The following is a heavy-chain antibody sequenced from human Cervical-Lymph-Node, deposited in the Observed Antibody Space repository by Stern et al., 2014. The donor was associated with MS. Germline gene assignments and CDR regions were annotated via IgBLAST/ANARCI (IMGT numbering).Heavy chain of an antibody. CDR2: IYYRGTT. CDR1: GGSISSDNYY. CDR3: ARDHFTTSLDV. J-gene: IGHJ6*02. Sequence: QVQLVESGPGLVKPSQTLSLTCTVSGGSISSDNYYWTWIRQHPGKGLEWIGHIYYRGTTYYNPSLKSRVSITVDTSQNLFSLRLSSVTAADTAVYYCARDHFTTSLDVWGHGTTVTVSS. D-gene: IGHD3-22*01. V-gene: IGHV4-31*03.